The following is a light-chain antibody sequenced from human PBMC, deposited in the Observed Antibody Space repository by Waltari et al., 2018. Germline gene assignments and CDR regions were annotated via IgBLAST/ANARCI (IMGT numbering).Light chain of an antibody. J-gene: IGKJ1*01. CDR1: QSIGTW. Sequence: DIQMTQSPSTLSASVGDRVPITFRASQSIGTWLAWYQQKPGKAPKLLIYKASSLESGVPSRFSGSGSGTEFTLTISSLQPDDFATYYCQQYNSYSRTFGQGTKVEIK. CDR3: QQYNSYSRT. CDR2: KAS. V-gene: IGKV1-5*03.